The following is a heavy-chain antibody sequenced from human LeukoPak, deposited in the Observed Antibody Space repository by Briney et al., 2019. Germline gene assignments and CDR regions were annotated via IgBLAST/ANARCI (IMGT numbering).Heavy chain of an antibody. CDR2: ISSSSSYI. CDR3: AGEGVSYGYYYYYYMDV. V-gene: IGHV3-21*01. J-gene: IGHJ6*03. D-gene: IGHD5-18*01. Sequence: GGSLRLSCAASGFTFSSYSMNWVRQAPGKGLEWVSSISSSSSYIYYADSVKGRFTISRGNAKNSLYLQMNSLRAEDTAVYYCAGEGVSYGYYYYYYMDVWGKGTTVTVSS. CDR1: GFTFSSYS.